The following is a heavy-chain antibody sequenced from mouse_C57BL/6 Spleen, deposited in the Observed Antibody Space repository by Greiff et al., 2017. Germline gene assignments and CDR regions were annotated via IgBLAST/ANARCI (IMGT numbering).Heavy chain of an antibody. Sequence: QVQLQQSGPELVKPGASVKFSCKASGYAFSSSWMHWVKQRPGQGLEWIGRIYPADGDTNYNGKFKGKATLTADKSSSTAYMQLSSLTSEDSAVYFSARGDSREFADWGQGTLVTVSA. CDR1: GYAFSSSW. J-gene: IGHJ3*01. V-gene: IGHV1-82*01. CDR3: ARGDSREFAD. CDR2: IYPADGDT. D-gene: IGHD3-3*01.